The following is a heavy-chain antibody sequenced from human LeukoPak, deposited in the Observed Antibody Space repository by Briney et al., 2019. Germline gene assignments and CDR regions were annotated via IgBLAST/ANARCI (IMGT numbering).Heavy chain of an antibody. CDR2: IRSKANSYAT. J-gene: IGHJ5*02. CDR1: GFTFDDYA. Sequence: PGRSLRLSCAASGFTFDDYAMHWVRQASGKGLEWVGRIRSKANSYATAYAASVKGRFTISRDDSKNTAYLQMNSLKTEDTAVYYCTRRPAPDYDEGWFDPWGQGTLVTVSS. V-gene: IGHV3-73*01. D-gene: IGHD4-17*01. CDR3: TRRPAPDYDEGWFDP.